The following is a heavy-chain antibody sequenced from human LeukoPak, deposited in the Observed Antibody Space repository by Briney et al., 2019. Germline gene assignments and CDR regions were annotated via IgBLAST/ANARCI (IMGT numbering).Heavy chain of an antibody. Sequence: GGSLRLSCAASGFTFSSYAMHWVRQAPGKGLEWVSVIYSGGSTYYADSVKGRFTISRDNSKNTLYLQMNSLRAEDTAVYYCARIYGGNSGTFDYWGQGTLVTVSS. CDR3: ARIYGGNSGTFDY. CDR1: GFTFSSYA. V-gene: IGHV3-53*01. D-gene: IGHD4-23*01. J-gene: IGHJ4*02. CDR2: IYSGGST.